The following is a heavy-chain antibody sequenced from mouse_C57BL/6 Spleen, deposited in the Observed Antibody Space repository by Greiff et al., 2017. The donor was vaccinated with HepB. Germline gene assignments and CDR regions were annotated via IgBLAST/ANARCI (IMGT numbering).Heavy chain of an antibody. CDR3: ARSNDAMDY. J-gene: IGHJ4*01. V-gene: IGHV1-69*01. Sequence: QVQLQQSGAELVMPGASVKLSCKASGYTFTSYWMHWVKQRPGQGLEWIGEIDPSDSYTNYNQKFKGKSTLTVDKSSSTAYMQLSSLTSEDSAVYYCARSNDAMDYWGQGTSVTVSS. D-gene: IGHD4-1*01. CDR1: GYTFTSYW. CDR2: IDPSDSYT.